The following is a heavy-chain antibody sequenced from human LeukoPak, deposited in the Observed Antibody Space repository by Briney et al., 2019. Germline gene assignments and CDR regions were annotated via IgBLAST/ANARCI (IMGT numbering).Heavy chain of an antibody. D-gene: IGHD5-12*01. CDR3: ASSRPYTGYDFNY. CDR2: IYYGGST. J-gene: IGHJ4*02. Sequence: SETLSLTCTVSGGSISSHYWSWIRQPPGKGLEWIGYIYYGGSTNYNPSLKSRVTISVETSKNQFSLKLTSVIAADTAVYYCASSRPYTGYDFNYWGQGTLDTVSS. CDR1: GGSISSHY. V-gene: IGHV4-59*11.